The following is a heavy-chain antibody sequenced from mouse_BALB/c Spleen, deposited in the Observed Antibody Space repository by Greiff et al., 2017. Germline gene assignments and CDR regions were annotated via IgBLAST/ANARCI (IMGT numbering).Heavy chain of an antibody. V-gene: IGHV5-4*02. CDR3: ARGYDYDEAWFAY. J-gene: IGHJ3*01. Sequence: EVQLQESGGGLVKPGGSLKLSCAASGFTFSDYYMYWVRQTPEKRLEWVATISDGGSYTYYPDSVKGRFTISRDNAKNNLYLQMSSLKSEDTAMYYCARGYDYDEAWFAYWGQGTLVTVSA. D-gene: IGHD2-4*01. CDR2: ISDGGSYT. CDR1: GFTFSDYY.